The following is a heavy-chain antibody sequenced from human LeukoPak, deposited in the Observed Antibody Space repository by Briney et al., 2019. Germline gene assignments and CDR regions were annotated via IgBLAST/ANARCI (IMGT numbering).Heavy chain of an antibody. J-gene: IGHJ4*01. CDR1: GYTLTELS. V-gene: IGHV1-24*01. D-gene: IGHD3-22*01. Sequence: ASVKVSCKVSGYTLTELSVHWVRPAPGKGLEWVGGFDPEDVERIYAQELQGRVTLTEDTSSDTAYMELSSLRSGDTAIYYCASFSRSIYDTYGYYPFDYWGHGTLVTVSS. CDR2: FDPEDVER. CDR3: ASFSRSIYDTYGYYPFDY.